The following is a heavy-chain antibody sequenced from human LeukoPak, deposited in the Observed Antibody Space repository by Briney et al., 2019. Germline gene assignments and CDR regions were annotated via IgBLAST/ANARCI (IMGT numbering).Heavy chain of an antibody. D-gene: IGHD2-15*01. J-gene: IGHJ4*02. V-gene: IGHV3-74*01. CDR1: GFTFSSYA. Sequence: GGSLRLSCAASGFTFSSYAMSWVRQAPGKGLVWVSRINGDGRSTHYADSVQGRFTISRDNAKNTVYLQMNSLRAEDTAVYYCATVVTDTPVDYWGQGTLVTVSS. CDR3: ATVVTDTPVDY. CDR2: INGDGRST.